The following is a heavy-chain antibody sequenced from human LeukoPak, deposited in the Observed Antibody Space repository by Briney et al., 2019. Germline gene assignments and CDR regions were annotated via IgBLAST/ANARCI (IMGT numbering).Heavy chain of an antibody. Sequence: PGGSLRLSCAASGFTFSSYGMHWVRQAPGKGLEWVAFIRYDGSNKYYADSVKGRFTISRDNSKNTLYLQMNSLRSEDTAVYYCARVPNQLLWFGELYWFDPWGQGTLVTVSS. J-gene: IGHJ5*02. CDR3: ARVPNQLLWFGELYWFDP. CDR2: IRYDGSNK. D-gene: IGHD3-10*01. V-gene: IGHV3-30*02. CDR1: GFTFSSYG.